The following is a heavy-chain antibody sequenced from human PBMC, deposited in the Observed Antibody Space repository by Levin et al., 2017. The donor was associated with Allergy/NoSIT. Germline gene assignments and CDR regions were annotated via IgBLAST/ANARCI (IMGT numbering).Heavy chain of an antibody. CDR3: ARVVLHPYSSSLRGAFDI. J-gene: IGHJ3*02. CDR1: GGTFSSYA. Sequence: SVKVSCKASGGTFSSYAISWVRQAPGQGLEWMGGIIPIFGTANYAQKFQGRVTITADESTSTAYMELSSLRSEDTAVYYCARVVLHPYSSSLRGAFDIWGQGTMVTVSS. CDR2: IIPIFGTA. V-gene: IGHV1-69*13. D-gene: IGHD6-13*01.